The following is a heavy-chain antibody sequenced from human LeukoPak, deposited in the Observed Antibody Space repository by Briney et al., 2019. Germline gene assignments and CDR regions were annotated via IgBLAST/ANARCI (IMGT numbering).Heavy chain of an antibody. Sequence: PGGSLRLSCAASGFTFGTYWMHWVRQVPGKGLVWVSGIDSDGRTTKYADSVKGRFTISRDNAKNKLYLQMNSLRAEDTAVYYCVKDHHHGLTVYYFGYWGQGTLVTVSS. CDR2: IDSDGRTT. D-gene: IGHD3-3*01. V-gene: IGHV3-74*03. J-gene: IGHJ4*02. CDR1: GFTFGTYW. CDR3: VKDHHHGLTVYYFGY.